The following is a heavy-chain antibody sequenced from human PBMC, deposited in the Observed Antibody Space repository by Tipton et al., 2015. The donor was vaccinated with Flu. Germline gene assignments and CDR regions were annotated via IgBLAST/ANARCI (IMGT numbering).Heavy chain of an antibody. CDR3: AREVVQGVIPDYYGMDV. Sequence: TLSLTCTVSGGSISSSSYYWGWIRQPPGKGLECIGSIYYSGSTYYNPSLKSRVTISVDTSKNQFSLKLSSVTAADTAVYYCAREVVQGVIPDYYGMDVWDQGP. V-gene: IGHV4-39*07. D-gene: IGHD3-10*01. J-gene: IGHJ6*02. CDR2: IYYSGST. CDR1: GGSISSSSYY.